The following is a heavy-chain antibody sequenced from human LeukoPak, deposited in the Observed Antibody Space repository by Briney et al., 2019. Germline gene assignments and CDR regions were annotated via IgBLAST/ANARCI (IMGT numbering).Heavy chain of an antibody. CDR1: GGSFSGYY. D-gene: IGHD6-25*01. Sequence: SETLSLTCAVSGGSFSGYYWTWIRQSPGKGLEWIGEISSGGNTNENPSPSLKSRVTISLDTSQNQFFLLLTSVTAADTAVYYCARVAGYLPTRWFDPWGQGTHVTVSS. V-gene: IGHV4-34*01. J-gene: IGHJ5*02. CDR2: ISSGGNT. CDR3: ARVAGYLPTRWFDP.